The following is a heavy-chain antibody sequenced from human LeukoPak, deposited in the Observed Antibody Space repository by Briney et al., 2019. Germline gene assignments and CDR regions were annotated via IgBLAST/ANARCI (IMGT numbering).Heavy chain of an antibody. Sequence: GGSLRLSCAASGFTFSNYAMSWVRQAPGKGLEWVSAISRTAGDAYYADSLEGRFTISRDNSKNTVYLHMNSLRVEDTAIYYCAKDKTPCIPVTGCFDSWGQGTLVTVSS. CDR1: GFTFSNYA. CDR3: AKDKTPCIPVTGCFDS. D-gene: IGHD6-19*01. J-gene: IGHJ4*02. V-gene: IGHV3-23*01. CDR2: ISRTAGDA.